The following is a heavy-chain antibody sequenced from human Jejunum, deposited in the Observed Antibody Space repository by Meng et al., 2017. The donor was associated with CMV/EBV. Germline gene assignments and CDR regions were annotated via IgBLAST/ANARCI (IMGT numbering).Heavy chain of an antibody. J-gene: IGHJ4*02. D-gene: IGHD1-26*01. V-gene: IGHV2-5*01. CDR3: AHIGGRIEDSLPFDS. CDR2: IFWNDDK. Sequence: SGFSLTTNGVGLGWISQPPGKALEWVAPIFWNDDKRYSPSLKKRLTITKDTSKNEVALTMTNMDPVDTATYYCAHIGGRIEDSLPFDSWGQGTLVTVSS. CDR1: GFSLTTNGVG.